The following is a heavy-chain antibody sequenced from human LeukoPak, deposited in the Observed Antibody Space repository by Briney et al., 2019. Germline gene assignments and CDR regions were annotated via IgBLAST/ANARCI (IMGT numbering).Heavy chain of an antibody. D-gene: IGHD2-2*01. Sequence: PSETLSLTCAVYGGSFSNYQWNWIRQFPGKGLEWIGEIHQSGSTNYNPSLKSRITISLDTSKNQFSLRVNSVTAADTAVYYCARLRVGQLLFQRPRQYYFDQWGQGALVTVSS. CDR1: GGSFSNYQ. V-gene: IGHV4-34*01. J-gene: IGHJ4*02. CDR2: IHQSGST. CDR3: ARLRVGQLLFQRPRQYYFDQ.